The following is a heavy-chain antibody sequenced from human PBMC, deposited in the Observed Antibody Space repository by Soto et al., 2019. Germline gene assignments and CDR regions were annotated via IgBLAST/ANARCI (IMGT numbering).Heavy chain of an antibody. D-gene: IGHD6-19*01. Sequence: QVHLVESGGGVVQPGRSLRLSCAASGFTFSTTGMHWVRQAPGKGLEWVAMISHDGGEKFYTDSVKGRFTISRDTSKNTLYLQMDSLRPEDKAIYHCAKDLYGAGWYNYFDPWGQGTLVTVSS. V-gene: IGHV3-30*18. CDR1: GFTFSTTG. J-gene: IGHJ5*02. CDR2: ISHDGGEK. CDR3: AKDLYGAGWYNYFDP.